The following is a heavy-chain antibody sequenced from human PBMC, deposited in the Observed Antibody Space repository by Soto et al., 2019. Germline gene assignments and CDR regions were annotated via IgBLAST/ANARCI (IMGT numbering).Heavy chain of an antibody. J-gene: IGHJ4*02. CDR1: GLMLSSNY. CDR2: IYTDGTT. D-gene: IGHD3-3*01. Sequence: GGSLILSCAASGLMLSSNYMSWVLQAPGKGLEWVSLIYTDGTTYYGDSVKGRFTISRDNSKNTLYLQTNSLRAEDTAVYYCARDGLRFLDRWGQGTLVTVSS. CDR3: ARDGLRFLDR. V-gene: IGHV3-53*01.